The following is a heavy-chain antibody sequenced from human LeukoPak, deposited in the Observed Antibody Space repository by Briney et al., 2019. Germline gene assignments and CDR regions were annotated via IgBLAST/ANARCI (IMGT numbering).Heavy chain of an antibody. J-gene: IGHJ3*01. D-gene: IGHD6-6*01. V-gene: IGHV3-48*01. CDR3: ARDSSVCEFDV. Sequence: GGSLRLSCAASGFTFSPYTMHWFRQPPGKGLEWVSYINTGSTTIYYADSVKGRFTISRDNAKNSVYLHLNSLRAEDTAVYYCARDSSVCEFDVWGQGTLVTVSS. CDR2: INTGSTTI. CDR1: GFTFSPYT.